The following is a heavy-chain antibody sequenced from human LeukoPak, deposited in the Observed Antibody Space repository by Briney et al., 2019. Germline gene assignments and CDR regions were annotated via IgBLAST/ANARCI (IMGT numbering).Heavy chain of an antibody. J-gene: IGHJ6*02. V-gene: IGHV4-59*01. D-gene: IGHD2-15*01. CDR2: IYYSGST. CDR3: ARGGGYYYYGMDV. CDR1: GGPISSYY. Sequence: SETLSLTCTVSGGPISSYYWSWIRQPPGKGLEWIGYIYYSGSTNYNPSLKSRVTISVDTSKNQFSLKLSSVTAADTAVYYCARGGGYYYYGMDVWGQGTTVTVSS.